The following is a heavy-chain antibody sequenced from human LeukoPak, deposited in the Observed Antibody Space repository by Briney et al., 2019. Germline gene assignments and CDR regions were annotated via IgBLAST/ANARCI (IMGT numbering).Heavy chain of an antibody. CDR3: ARDRQGYCSSTSCPRGFDP. CDR1: GGSISSSSYY. CDR2: INHSGST. Sequence: SETLSLTCTVSGGSISSSSYYWGWIRQPPGKGLEWIGEINHSGSTNYNPSLKSRVTISVDTSKNQFTLKLSSVTAADTAVYYCARDRQGYCSSTSCPRGFDPWGQGTLVTVSS. V-gene: IGHV4-39*06. J-gene: IGHJ5*02. D-gene: IGHD2-2*01.